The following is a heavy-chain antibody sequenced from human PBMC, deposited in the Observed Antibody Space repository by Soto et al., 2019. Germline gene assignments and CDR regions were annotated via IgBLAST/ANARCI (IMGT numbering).Heavy chain of an antibody. D-gene: IGHD6-19*01. Sequence: GESLKISCKGSGYSFTSYWISWFRQMPGKGLEWMGIIYLSDSDTRYSPSFQGRVTISADKSISTAYLQWSSLKASDTAMYYCARYSSGWPYYFDYWGQGTLVTVSS. CDR1: GYSFTSYW. CDR3: ARYSSGWPYYFDY. J-gene: IGHJ4*02. CDR2: IYLSDSDT. V-gene: IGHV5-51*01.